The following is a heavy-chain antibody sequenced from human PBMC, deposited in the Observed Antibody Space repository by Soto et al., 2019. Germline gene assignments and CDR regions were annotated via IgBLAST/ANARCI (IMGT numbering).Heavy chain of an antibody. CDR3: ARVRQSYDYISNAFDI. CDR2: ISSSSSYI. J-gene: IGHJ3*02. Sequence: GGSLRLSCAASGFTFSSYSVDWVRKAPGKGLEWVSSISSSSSYIYYADSVKGRFTISRDNAKNSLYLQMNSLRAEDTAVYYCARVRQSYDYISNAFDIWGQGTMVTVSS. CDR1: GFTFSSYS. V-gene: IGHV3-21*01. D-gene: IGHD5-12*01.